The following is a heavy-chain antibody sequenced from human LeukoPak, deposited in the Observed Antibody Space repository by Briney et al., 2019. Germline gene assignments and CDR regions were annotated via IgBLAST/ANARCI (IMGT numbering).Heavy chain of an antibody. V-gene: IGHV3-53*01. Sequence: PGGSLRLSCAASGFTVSSNYMSWVRQAPGKGLEWVSVIYSGGSTYYADSVKGRFTISRDNSKNTLFLQMNSLRAEDTAVYYCARTPPGAGNWFDPWGQGTLVTVSS. CDR2: IYSGGST. CDR1: GFTVSSNY. J-gene: IGHJ5*02. D-gene: IGHD2-15*01. CDR3: ARTPPGAGNWFDP.